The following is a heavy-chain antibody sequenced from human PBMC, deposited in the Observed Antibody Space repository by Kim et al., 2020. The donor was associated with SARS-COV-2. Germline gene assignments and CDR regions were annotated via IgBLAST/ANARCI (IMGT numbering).Heavy chain of an antibody. D-gene: IGHD3-22*01. Sequence: GESLKISCKGSGYSFTSYWIGWVRQMPGKGLEWMGIIYPGDSDTRYSPSFQGQVTISADKSISTAYLQWSSLKASDTAMYYCARNYYGSSGYYDNYYYYGMDVWGQGTTVTVSS. V-gene: IGHV5-51*01. CDR3: ARNYYGSSGYYDNYYYYGMDV. CDR2: IYPGDSDT. J-gene: IGHJ6*02. CDR1: GYSFTSYW.